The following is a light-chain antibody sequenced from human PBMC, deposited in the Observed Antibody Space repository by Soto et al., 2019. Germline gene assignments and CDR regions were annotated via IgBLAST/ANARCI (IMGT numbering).Light chain of an antibody. CDR1: SSDVGTYNY. V-gene: IGLV2-14*03. CDR3: SSYITNSTYV. Sequence: QSALPQPASVSGSPGQAITISCTGTSSDVGTYNYVSWYQQHPGKAPKPMIYDVSTRPSGVSNRFSGSKSGNTASLTISGLQAEDEADYPCSSYITNSTYVFGTGTKVTVL. CDR2: DVS. J-gene: IGLJ1*01.